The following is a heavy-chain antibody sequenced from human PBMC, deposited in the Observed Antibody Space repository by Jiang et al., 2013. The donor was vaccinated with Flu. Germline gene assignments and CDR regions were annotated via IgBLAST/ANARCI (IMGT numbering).Heavy chain of an antibody. CDR2: TYYRSKWYN. CDR3: ARATGVYDSSGYYYGTVDY. CDR1: EDSVSSNSAA. D-gene: IGHD3-22*01. Sequence: LTCAISEDSVSSNSAAWNWIRQSPSRGLEWLGRTYYRSKWYNDYAVSVKSRITINPDTSKNQFSLQLNSVTPEDTAVYYCARATGVYDSSGYYYGTVDYWGQGTLVTVSS. V-gene: IGHV6-1*01. J-gene: IGHJ4*02.